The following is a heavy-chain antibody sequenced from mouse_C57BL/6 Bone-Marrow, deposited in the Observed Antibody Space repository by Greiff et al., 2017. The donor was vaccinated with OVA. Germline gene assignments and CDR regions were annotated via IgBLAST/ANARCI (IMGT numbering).Heavy chain of an antibody. J-gene: IGHJ3*01. D-gene: IGHD1-1*01. CDR1: GYTFTSYW. CDR2: IYPGSGST. CDR3: ARFYGSSYGFAY. V-gene: IGHV1-55*01. Sequence: QVHVKQPGAELVKPGASVTMSCKASGYTFTSYWITWVKQRPGQGLEWIGDIYPGSGSTNYNEKFKSKATLTVDTSSSTAYMQLSSLTSEDSAVYYCARFYGSSYGFAYWGQGTLVTVSA.